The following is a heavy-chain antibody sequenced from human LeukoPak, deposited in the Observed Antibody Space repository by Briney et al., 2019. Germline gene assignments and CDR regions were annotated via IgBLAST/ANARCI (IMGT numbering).Heavy chain of an antibody. CDR2: ISPNGGYT. CDR1: GFTFSAYA. J-gene: IGHJ4*02. D-gene: IGHD2-15*01. CDR3: AKQLGYCSDGSCYFPY. V-gene: IGHV3-64*04. Sequence: GGSLRLSCSASGFTFSAYAMHWVRQAPGKGLEYVSAISPNGGYTYYADSVQGRFTISRDNSKSTLCLQMNSLRAEDTAVYYCAKQLGYCSDGSCYFPYWGQGTLVTVSS.